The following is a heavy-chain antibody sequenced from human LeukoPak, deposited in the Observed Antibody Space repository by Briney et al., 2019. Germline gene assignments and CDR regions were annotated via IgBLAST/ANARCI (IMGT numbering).Heavy chain of an antibody. CDR3: ARDLYYDFWSGYTFDY. D-gene: IGHD3-3*01. V-gene: IGHV1-18*04. CDR1: GYTFTGYY. Sequence: ASVKVSCKASGYTFTGYYLYWVRQAPGQGLEWMGWISAYNGNTNYAQKLQGRVTMTTDTSTSTAYMELRSLRSDDTAVYYCARDLYYDFWSGYTFDYWGQGTLVTVSS. J-gene: IGHJ4*02. CDR2: ISAYNGNT.